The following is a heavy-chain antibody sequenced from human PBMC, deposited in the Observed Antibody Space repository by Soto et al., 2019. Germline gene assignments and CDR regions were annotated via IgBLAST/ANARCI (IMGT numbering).Heavy chain of an antibody. V-gene: IGHV1-69*06. J-gene: IGHJ6*02. CDR1: GGTFTSYA. D-gene: IGHD6-13*01. Sequence: QVQLVQSGAEVKKPGSSVKVSCKASGGTFTSYAISWVRQAPGQGLEWMGGIIPIFGTANYAQKFQGRVTITTDKSTSTAYMELSSLRSEATAVYYCARVLYSSSWYDLYYYYGMDVWGQGTTVTVSS. CDR3: ARVLYSSSWYDLYYYYGMDV. CDR2: IIPIFGTA.